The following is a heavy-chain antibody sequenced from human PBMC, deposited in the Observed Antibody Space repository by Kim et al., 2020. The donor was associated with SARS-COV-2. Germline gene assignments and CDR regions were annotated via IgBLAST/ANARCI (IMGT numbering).Heavy chain of an antibody. V-gene: IGHV4-34*01. CDR3: ARGKSGSYWGYYFDY. Sequence: SETLSLTCAVYGGSFSGYYWSWIRQPPGKGLEWIGEINHSGSTNYNPSLKSRVTISVDTSKNQFSLKLSSVTAADTAVYYCARGKSGSYWGYYFDYWGQG. J-gene: IGHJ4*02. D-gene: IGHD1-26*01. CDR1: GGSFSGYY. CDR2: INHSGST.